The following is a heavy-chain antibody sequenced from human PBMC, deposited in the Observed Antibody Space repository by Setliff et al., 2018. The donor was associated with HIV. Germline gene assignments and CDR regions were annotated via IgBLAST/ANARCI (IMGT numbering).Heavy chain of an antibody. CDR1: GGSISNHY. V-gene: IGHV4-59*11. CDR3: ARDPGGLYCRGTSCQGGCFDP. CDR2: IFYSGNT. Sequence: PSETLSLTCTVSGGSISNHYWSWIRQPPEKGLERIGSIFYSGNTNYNPSLKSRVTISVDKSKNQFSLKLSSVTAADTAVYYCARDPGGLYCRGTSCQGGCFDPWGQGTLVTVSS. D-gene: IGHD2-2*01. J-gene: IGHJ5*02.